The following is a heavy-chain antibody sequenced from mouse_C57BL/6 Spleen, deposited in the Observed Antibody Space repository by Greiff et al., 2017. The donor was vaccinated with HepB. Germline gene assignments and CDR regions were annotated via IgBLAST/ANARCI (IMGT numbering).Heavy chain of an antibody. Sequence: DVQLVESGGGLVKPGGSLKLSCAASGFTFSDYGMHWVRQAPEKGLEWVAYISSGSSTIYYADTVKGRFTISRDNAKNTLFLQMTSLRSEDTAMYYCARKERDDGYLAMDYWGQGTSVTVSS. V-gene: IGHV5-17*01. CDR2: ISSGSSTI. CDR3: ARKERDDGYLAMDY. CDR1: GFTFSDYG. J-gene: IGHJ4*01. D-gene: IGHD2-3*01.